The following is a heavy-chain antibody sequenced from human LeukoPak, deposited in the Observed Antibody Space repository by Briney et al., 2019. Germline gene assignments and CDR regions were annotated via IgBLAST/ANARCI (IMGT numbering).Heavy chain of an antibody. CDR1: GYTFTTYE. Sequence: ASVKVSCKASGYTFTTYEINWVRQATGQGLERMGWTNPNSGNTGYAQKFQGRLTMTRNTSISTAYMELSNLRSEDTAVYYCARSGHGGVDYWGQGTLVTVSS. CDR2: TNPNSGNT. V-gene: IGHV1-8*01. D-gene: IGHD4-23*01. CDR3: ARSGHGGVDY. J-gene: IGHJ4*02.